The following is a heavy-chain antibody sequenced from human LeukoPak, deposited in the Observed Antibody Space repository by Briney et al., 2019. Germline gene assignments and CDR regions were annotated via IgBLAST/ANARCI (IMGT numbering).Heavy chain of an antibody. CDR2: INHSGST. Sequence: SETLSLTCAVYGGSFSGYYWSWIRQPPGKGLEWIGEINHSGSTNYNPSLKSRVTISVDTSKNQFSLKLSSVTAADTAVYYCARDHPAWSTGTIPPRRYLRPVDYWGQGTLVTVSS. D-gene: IGHD1-1*01. J-gene: IGHJ4*02. CDR1: GGSFSGYY. CDR3: ARDHPAWSTGTIPPRRYLRPVDY. V-gene: IGHV4-34*01.